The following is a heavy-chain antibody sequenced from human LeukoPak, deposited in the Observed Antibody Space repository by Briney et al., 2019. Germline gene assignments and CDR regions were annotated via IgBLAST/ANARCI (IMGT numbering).Heavy chain of an antibody. CDR2: ISYDGGNK. CDR3: ARDCSRPYCGSGSYYWYFDL. Sequence: GRSLRLSCAASGFTFSSYALHGVRQAPGKGLEWVAVISYDGGNKYYADSVKGRFTISRDNSKNTVYLQMNSLRPEDTAVYYCARDCSRPYCGSGSYYWYFDLWGRGALVTVSS. CDR1: GFTFSSYA. V-gene: IGHV3-30-3*01. D-gene: IGHD3-10*01. J-gene: IGHJ2*01.